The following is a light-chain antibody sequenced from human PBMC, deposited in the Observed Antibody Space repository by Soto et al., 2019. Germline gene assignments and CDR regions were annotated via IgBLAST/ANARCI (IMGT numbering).Light chain of an antibody. CDR1: HSVWRY. V-gene: IGKV3-11*01. J-gene: IGKJ5*01. Sequence: EIVLTQSPATLSLSPGERATLSCRASHSVWRYLAWYQQKTGQAPRLLIYDASNRATGIPARFSGSGSGTDFTLTISSLEPEDFAVYYCHHRSEWPITFGQGTRLEIK. CDR2: DAS. CDR3: HHRSEWPIT.